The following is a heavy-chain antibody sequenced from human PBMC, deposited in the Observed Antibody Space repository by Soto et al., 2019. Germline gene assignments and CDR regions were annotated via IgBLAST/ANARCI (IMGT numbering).Heavy chain of an antibody. D-gene: IGHD6-19*01. CDR1: GYTFTSYG. V-gene: IGHV1-18*01. J-gene: IGHJ5*02. CDR3: ARVKRIAVAGTSWFEP. CDR2: ISAYNGNT. Sequence: ASVKVSCKASGYTFTSYGISWVRQAPGQGLEWMGWISAYNGNTNYAQKLQGRVTMTTDTSTSTAYMELRSLRSDDTAVYYCARVKRIAVAGTSWFEPWGQGTLVTVSS.